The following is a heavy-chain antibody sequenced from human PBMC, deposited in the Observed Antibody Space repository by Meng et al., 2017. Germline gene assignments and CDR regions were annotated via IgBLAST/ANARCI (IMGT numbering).Heavy chain of an antibody. Sequence: HLQQSGPGRVKPSQTLSLICAISGDSVSSNSAAWNWIRQSPSRGLEWLGRAYYRSKWYHDYAESVKSRISIDPDTSKNQFSLQLRSVTPEDSAVYYCARGSYSFDSWGQRTLVTVSS. D-gene: IGHD1-26*01. CDR3: ARGSYSFDS. CDR1: GDSVSSNSAA. CDR2: AYYRSKWYH. J-gene: IGHJ4*02. V-gene: IGHV6-1*01.